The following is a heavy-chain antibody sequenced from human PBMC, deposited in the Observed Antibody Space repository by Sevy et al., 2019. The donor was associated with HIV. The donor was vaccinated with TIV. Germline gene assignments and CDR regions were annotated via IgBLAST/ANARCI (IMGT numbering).Heavy chain of an antibody. CDR2: ISGTGNTK. V-gene: IGHV3-11*01. J-gene: IGHJ5*02. Sequence: GGSLRLSCVGSGFRFSGYYMNWIRQAPGKGLEWVSYISGTGNTKYYTDSVKGRLTISRDNAKNSLYLEMNSLRVDDTAVYYCARDPTYYDFWAGYYTGWFDPWGQGTLVTVSS. D-gene: IGHD3-3*01. CDR1: GFRFSGYY. CDR3: ARDPTYYDFWAGYYTGWFDP.